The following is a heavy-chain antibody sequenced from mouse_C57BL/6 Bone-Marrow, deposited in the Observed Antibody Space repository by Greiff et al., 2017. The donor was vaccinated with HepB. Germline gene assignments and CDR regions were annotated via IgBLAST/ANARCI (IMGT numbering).Heavy chain of an antibody. V-gene: IGHV5-12*01. CDR3: ASVITTVYAMDY. J-gene: IGHJ4*01. CDR2: ISNGGGST. D-gene: IGHD1-1*01. CDR1: GFTFSDYY. Sequence: EVMLVESGGGLVQPGGSLKLSCAASGFTFSDYYMYWVRQTPEKRLEWVAYISNGGGSTYYPDTVKGRFTISRDNAKNTLYLQMSRLKSEDTAMYYCASVITTVYAMDYWGQGTSVTVSS.